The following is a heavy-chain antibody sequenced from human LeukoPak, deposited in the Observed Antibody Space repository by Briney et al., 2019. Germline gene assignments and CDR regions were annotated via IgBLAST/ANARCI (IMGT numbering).Heavy chain of an antibody. D-gene: IGHD5-24*01. CDR3: AGERWGEMATINRVNDAFDI. CDR1: GFTFSSYA. J-gene: IGHJ3*02. Sequence: GGSLRLSCAASGFTFSSYAMSWVRQAPGKGLEWVSYISSSGSTIYYADSVKGRFTISRDNAKNSLYLQMNSLRAEDTAVYYCAGERWGEMATINRVNDAFDIWGQGTMVTVSS. V-gene: IGHV3-48*04. CDR2: ISSSGSTI.